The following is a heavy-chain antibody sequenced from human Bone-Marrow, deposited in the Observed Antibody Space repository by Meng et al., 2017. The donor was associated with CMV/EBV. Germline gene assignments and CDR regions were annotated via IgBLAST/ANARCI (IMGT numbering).Heavy chain of an antibody. J-gene: IGHJ4*02. CDR1: GYTFTSYY. CDR2: INPNSGGT. D-gene: IGHD3-22*01. CDR3: ARDTPEYSDSSGYPTLVY. Sequence: ASVKVSCKASGYTFTSYYMHWVRQAPGQGLEWMGWINPNSGGTNYAQKFQGRVTMTTDTSTSTAYMDLTRLTSDDTAIYYCARDTPEYSDSSGYPTLVYWGQGTLVTVSS. V-gene: IGHV1-2*02.